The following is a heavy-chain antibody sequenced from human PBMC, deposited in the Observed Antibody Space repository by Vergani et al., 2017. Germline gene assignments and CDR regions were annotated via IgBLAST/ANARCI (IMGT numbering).Heavy chain of an antibody. Sequence: QVQLVQSGAEVKKPGSSVKVSCKASGGTFSSYAISWVRQAPGQGLEWMGGIIPIFGTANYAQKFQGRVTITADESTSTAYMELGSLRSEDTAVYYCARRSPYYYDSGGHFDYWGQGTLVTVSS. V-gene: IGHV1-69*01. J-gene: IGHJ4*02. CDR3: ARRSPYYYDSGGHFDY. CDR2: IIPIFGTA. D-gene: IGHD3-10*01. CDR1: GGTFSSYA.